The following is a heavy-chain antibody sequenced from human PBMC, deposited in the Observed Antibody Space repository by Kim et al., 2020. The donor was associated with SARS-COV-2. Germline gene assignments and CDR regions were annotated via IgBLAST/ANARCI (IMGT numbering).Heavy chain of an antibody. Sequence: SETLSLTCAVYGGSFSGYYWSWIRQPPGKGLEWIGEINHSGSTNYNPSLKSRVTISVDTSKNQFSLKLSSVTAADTAVYYCARANWNYRIYYYYMDVWGKGTTVTVSS. CDR2: INHSGST. CDR3: ARANWNYRIYYYYMDV. D-gene: IGHD1-7*01. J-gene: IGHJ6*03. V-gene: IGHV4-34*01. CDR1: GGSFSGYY.